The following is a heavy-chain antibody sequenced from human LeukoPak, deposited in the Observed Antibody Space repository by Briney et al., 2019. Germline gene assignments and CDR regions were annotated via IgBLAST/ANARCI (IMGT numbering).Heavy chain of an antibody. CDR1: GFPFSSYW. CDR3: ASPYCSGGTCYLGGY. D-gene: IGHD2-15*01. Sequence: GSLRLSCAASGFPFSSYWMHWVRQAPGKGLVWVSRINSDGSTTSYADSVKGRFTISRDNAKNTLYLQMNNLRAEDTAVYFCASPYCSGGTCYLGGYWGQGTLVTVSS. V-gene: IGHV3-74*01. J-gene: IGHJ4*02. CDR2: INSDGSTT.